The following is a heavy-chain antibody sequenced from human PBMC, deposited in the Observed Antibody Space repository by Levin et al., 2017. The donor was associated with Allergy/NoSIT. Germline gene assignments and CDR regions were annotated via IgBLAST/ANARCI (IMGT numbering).Heavy chain of an antibody. Sequence: ASVKVSCKASGYTFTGYYMHWVRQAPGQGLEWMGWINPNGGGTNHAQKFQGRVTLTRDTSISTAYMELSRLTSDDTAVYYCARFHDYYGMDVWGQGTTVTVSS. CDR2: INPNGGGT. J-gene: IGHJ6*02. V-gene: IGHV1-2*02. CDR3: ARFHDYYGMDV. CDR1: GYTFTGYY.